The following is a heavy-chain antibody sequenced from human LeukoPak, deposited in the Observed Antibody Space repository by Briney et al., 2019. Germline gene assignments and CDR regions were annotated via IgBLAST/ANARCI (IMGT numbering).Heavy chain of an antibody. CDR3: ARDKVLWFGESWFDP. CDR1: GFTFDDYG. V-gene: IGHV3-20*04. J-gene: IGHJ5*02. CDR2: INWNGGST. D-gene: IGHD3-10*01. Sequence: GGSLRLSCAASGFTFDDYGMSWVRQAPGKGLEWVSGINWNGGSTGYADSVKGRFTISRDNAKNSLYLQTNSLRAEDTALYYCARDKVLWFGESWFDPWGQGTLVTVSS.